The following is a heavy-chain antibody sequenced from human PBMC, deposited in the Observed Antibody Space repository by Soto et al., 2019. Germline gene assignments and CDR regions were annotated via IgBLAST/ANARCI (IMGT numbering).Heavy chain of an antibody. Sequence: EVQLVESGGGLVQPGGSLRLSCVASGFTFSSRWMNWVRHVPGKGLEWVANIKQDGSEIHYVDSVKGQFTISRDNAKNSLYLQMNSLRVEDTAVYHCVRSSGWTGDFWGQGILVTVSS. J-gene: IGHJ4*02. CDR3: VRSSGWTGDF. CDR2: IKQDGSEI. CDR1: GFTFSSRW. V-gene: IGHV3-7*04. D-gene: IGHD3-10*01.